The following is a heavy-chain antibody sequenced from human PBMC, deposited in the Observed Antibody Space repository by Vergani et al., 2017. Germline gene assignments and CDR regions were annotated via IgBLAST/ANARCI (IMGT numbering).Heavy chain of an antibody. CDR2: INHSGST. V-gene: IGHV4-34*01. CDR3: TRHWAVVAANNWFDP. J-gene: IGHJ5*02. CDR1: GGSFSGYY. Sequence: QVQLQQWGAGLLKPSETLSLTCAVYGGSFSGYYWSWIRQPPGKGLEWIGEINHSGSTKYNPSLKSRVSLSIDTSKKQFSLKLSSVTAADTAVYYCTRHWAVVAANNWFDPWGQGTLVTVSS. D-gene: IGHD2-15*01.